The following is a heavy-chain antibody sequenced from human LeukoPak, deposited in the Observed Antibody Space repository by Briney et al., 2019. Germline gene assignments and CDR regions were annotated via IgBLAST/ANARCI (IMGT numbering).Heavy chain of an antibody. V-gene: IGHV4-34*01. J-gene: IGHJ4*02. CDR2: IIHSGST. D-gene: IGHD2-15*01. Sequence: PSETLSLTCAVYGGSFSGYYWSWIRQPPGKGLEWIGEIIHSGSTNYNPSLKSRVTISVDTSKNQFSLRLSSVTAADTAVYYCARGHLVHCSGGSCYWRQWLVPFDYWGQGTLVTVSS. CDR3: ARGHLVHCSGGSCYWRQWLVPFDY. CDR1: GGSFSGYY.